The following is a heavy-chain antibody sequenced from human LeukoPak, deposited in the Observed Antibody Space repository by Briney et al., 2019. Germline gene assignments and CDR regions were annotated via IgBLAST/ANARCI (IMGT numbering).Heavy chain of an antibody. D-gene: IGHD2-21*01. Sequence: PSETLSLTCSVSSGSISSSLYHWGWLRQPPGKGLEWIGNVFHSGNTYSSPSLQSRVAFSVDTSKNQFSLKLTSVTATDTAVYYCARLIVGTSWNYYYSYIDVWGKGTSVSVSS. V-gene: IGHV4-39*01. CDR2: VFHSGNT. CDR1: SGSISSSLYH. CDR3: ARLIVGTSWNYYYSYIDV. J-gene: IGHJ6*03.